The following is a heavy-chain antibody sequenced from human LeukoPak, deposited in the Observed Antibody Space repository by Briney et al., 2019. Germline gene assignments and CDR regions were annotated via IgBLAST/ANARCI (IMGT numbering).Heavy chain of an antibody. D-gene: IGHD4-11*01. V-gene: IGHV4-34*01. Sequence: PSETLSLTCAVYGGSFSGYYWSWIRQPPGKGLEWIGKINHSGSTNYNPSLKSRVTISVDTSKNQFSLKLSSVTAADTAVYYCARGIGFHYSNYRLDWFDPWGQGTLVTVSS. CDR3: ARGIGFHYSNYRLDWFDP. CDR1: GGSFSGYY. J-gene: IGHJ5*02. CDR2: INHSGST.